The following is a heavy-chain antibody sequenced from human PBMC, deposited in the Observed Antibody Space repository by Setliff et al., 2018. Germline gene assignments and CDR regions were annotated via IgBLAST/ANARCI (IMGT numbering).Heavy chain of an antibody. V-gene: IGHV3-30*07. J-gene: IGHJ4*02. D-gene: IGHD2-15*01. CDR2: TSYDGGIE. CDR3: ARDPQCSGGSCYSDY. Sequence: GGSLRLSCAASGFTFSTYALHWFRQAPGKGLEWVALTSYDGGIEDYADSVKGRFTISRDNAKNSLYLQMSSLRAEDTAVYYCARDPQCSGGSCYSDYWGQGTLVTVSS. CDR1: GFTFSTYA.